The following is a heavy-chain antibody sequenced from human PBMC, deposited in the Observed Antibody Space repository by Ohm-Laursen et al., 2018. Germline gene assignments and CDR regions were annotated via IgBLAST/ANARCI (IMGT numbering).Heavy chain of an antibody. CDR3: AKGPFIAVAGSNYFFDY. Sequence: SLRLSCAASGFTFSTYGFHWVRQAPGKGLEWVAVIWFDGGKKYYADSVKGRFTMSRDNSKNTLDLQMNSLRAEDTAVYYCAKGPFIAVAGSNYFFDYWGQGTLVTVSS. J-gene: IGHJ4*02. D-gene: IGHD6-19*01. V-gene: IGHV3-33*06. CDR2: IWFDGGKK. CDR1: GFTFSTYG.